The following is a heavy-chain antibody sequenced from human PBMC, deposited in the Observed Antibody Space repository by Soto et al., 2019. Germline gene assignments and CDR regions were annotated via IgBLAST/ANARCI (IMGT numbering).Heavy chain of an antibody. Sequence: PSETLSLTCIVSGDSISSADDYWGWIRQPPGKGLEWIGSIYYRGSTHYNPSLKSRVTISVDTSKNQFSLKLSSVTAADTAVYYCARPSMVLWFGELFSGWFDPWGQGTLVTVSS. J-gene: IGHJ5*02. CDR1: GDSISSADDY. CDR2: IYYRGST. CDR3: ARPSMVLWFGELFSGWFDP. V-gene: IGHV4-39*01. D-gene: IGHD3-10*01.